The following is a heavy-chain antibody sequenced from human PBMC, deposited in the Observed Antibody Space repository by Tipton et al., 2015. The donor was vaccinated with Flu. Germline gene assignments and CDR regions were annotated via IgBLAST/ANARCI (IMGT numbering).Heavy chain of an antibody. CDR2: IYYSGST. J-gene: IGHJ4*02. CDR1: GGSISSYY. V-gene: IGHV4-59*01. D-gene: IGHD3-22*01. CDR3: ARRYYDSSGPLDY. Sequence: TLSLTCTVSGGSISSYYWSWIRQPPGKGLEWIGYIYYSGSTNYNPSLKSRVTISVDTSKNQFSLKLRSVTAADTAVYYCARRYYDSSGPLDYWGQGTLVTVSS.